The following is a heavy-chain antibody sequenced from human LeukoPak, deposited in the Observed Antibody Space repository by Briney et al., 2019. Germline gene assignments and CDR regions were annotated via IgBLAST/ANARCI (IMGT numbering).Heavy chain of an antibody. CDR2: IGIAGDT. CDR3: ERGGRGWYYFAY. V-gene: IGHV3-13*04. CDR1: GFTFTNYD. Sequence: GGSLRLSCAASGFTFTNYDMHWVRQVTGKGLEWVSAIGIAGDTYYPGSARGRFTIPRENAKNSLYLQMNSMRDGDTDAEYCERGGRGWYYFAYWGQETPATVPS. D-gene: IGHD6-19*01. J-gene: IGHJ4*02.